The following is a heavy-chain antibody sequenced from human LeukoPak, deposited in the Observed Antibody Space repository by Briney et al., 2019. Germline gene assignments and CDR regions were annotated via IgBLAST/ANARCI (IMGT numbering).Heavy chain of an antibody. V-gene: IGHV1-18*01. CDR2: ISAYNGHT. CDR3: ATDDSRVLDY. Sequence: GASVKVSCKASGYTFTNYGISWVRQAPGQGLEWMGWISAYNGHTNFAQKLQGRVTMTTDTSTSTAYMELRNLRSDDTAVYYCATDDSRVLDYWGQGTLVTVSS. D-gene: IGHD6-19*01. J-gene: IGHJ4*02. CDR1: GYTFTNYG.